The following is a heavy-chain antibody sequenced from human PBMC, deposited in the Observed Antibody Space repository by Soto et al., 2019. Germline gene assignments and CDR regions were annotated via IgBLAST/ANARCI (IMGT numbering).Heavy chain of an antibody. CDR1: GGSISSGDYY. Sequence: SETLSLTFTVSGGSISSGDYYWSWIRQPPGKGLEWIGYIYYSGSTYYNPSLKSRVTISVDTSKNQFSLKLSSVTAADTAVYYCAREDHDYSFDYWGQGTLVTVSS. CDR3: AREDHDYSFDY. V-gene: IGHV4-30-4*01. J-gene: IGHJ4*02. D-gene: IGHD4-4*01. CDR2: IYYSGST.